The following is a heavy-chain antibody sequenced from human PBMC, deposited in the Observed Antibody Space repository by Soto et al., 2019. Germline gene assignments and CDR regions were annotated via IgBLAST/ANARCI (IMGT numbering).Heavy chain of an antibody. CDR2: FYYSGNT. Sequence: PSETLSLTCAVSGDSISTYYWSWIRQPPGKGLEWIGNFYYSGNTDYNPSLKSRVTISLGTSRNLLSLKLRSVTAADTAVYYCARVRLQPYSSGFSPLVEYWGQGTLVTVSS. CDR3: ARVRLQPYSSGFSPLVEY. D-gene: IGHD3-22*01. V-gene: IGHV4-59*01. J-gene: IGHJ4*02. CDR1: GDSISTYY.